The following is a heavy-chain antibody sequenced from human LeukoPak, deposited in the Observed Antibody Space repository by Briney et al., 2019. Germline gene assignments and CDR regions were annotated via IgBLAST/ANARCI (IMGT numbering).Heavy chain of an antibody. V-gene: IGHV1-69*04. CDR3: ARDQGDAFDI. CDR1: GGTFSSYT. CDR2: IIPMLGIA. Sequence: SVKVSCKASGGTFSSYTISWVRQAPGQGLEWMGRIIPMLGIANYAQKFQGRVTITADKSTSTAYMELSSLRSEDTAVYYCARDQGDAFDIWGQGTMVTVSS. J-gene: IGHJ3*02.